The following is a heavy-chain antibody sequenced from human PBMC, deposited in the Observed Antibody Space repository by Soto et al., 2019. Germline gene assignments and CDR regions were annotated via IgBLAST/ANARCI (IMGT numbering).Heavy chain of an antibody. CDR2: IIPIFGTA. V-gene: IGHV1-69*01. CDR3: ARDAGKGSYQLLAPYHYYYGMDV. J-gene: IGHJ6*02. Sequence: QVQLVQSGAEVKKPGSSVKVSCKASGGTFSSYAISWVRQAPGQGLEWMGGIIPIFGTANYAQKFQGRVTITADESTSTAYMELSSLRSEDTAVYYCARDAGKGSYQLLAPYHYYYGMDVWGQGTTVTVSS. CDR1: GGTFSSYA. D-gene: IGHD2-2*01.